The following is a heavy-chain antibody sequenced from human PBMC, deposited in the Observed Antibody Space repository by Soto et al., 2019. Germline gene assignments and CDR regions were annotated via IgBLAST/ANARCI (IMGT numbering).Heavy chain of an antibody. CDR3: ARATLACMHV. J-gene: IGHJ6*02. Sequence: PSETLSLTCSVSGDSISDYYWSWIRQPPGKGLEWIGYIYHSGSTYYNPSLKRRVTISVDTSKYQFSLKLRSLTAADTALDYCARATLACMHVWGQGTTVTVSS. V-gene: IGHV4-59*12. CDR2: IYHSGST. CDR1: GDSISDYY.